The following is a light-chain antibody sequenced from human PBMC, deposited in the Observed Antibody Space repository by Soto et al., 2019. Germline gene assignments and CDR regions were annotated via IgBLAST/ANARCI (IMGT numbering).Light chain of an antibody. V-gene: IGKV1-5*01. J-gene: IGKJ4*01. CDR3: QQYSSYSFT. CDR1: QSISSW. Sequence: DVQMTQSPSTLSASVGDRVTITCRAGQSISSWLAWYQQKPGKAPKLLIYDASSLESGVPSRFSGSGSGTEFTLTISSLQPDDFATYYCQQYSSYSFTFGGGTKVDIK. CDR2: DAS.